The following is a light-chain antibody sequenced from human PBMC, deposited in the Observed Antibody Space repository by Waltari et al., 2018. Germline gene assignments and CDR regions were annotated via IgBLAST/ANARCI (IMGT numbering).Light chain of an antibody. Sequence: QSLLTQPPSASGTPGQRVTIPCSGSSSHLGSNPVSWYHPLPGTAPKVLIYKNSHRPSGVPDRFSGSKSGTSASLAMSGLRSEDEGDYYCAAWDNSLSAWVFGGGTKLTVL. CDR3: AAWDNSLSAWV. V-gene: IGLV1-47*01. J-gene: IGLJ3*02. CDR2: KNS. CDR1: SSHLGSNP.